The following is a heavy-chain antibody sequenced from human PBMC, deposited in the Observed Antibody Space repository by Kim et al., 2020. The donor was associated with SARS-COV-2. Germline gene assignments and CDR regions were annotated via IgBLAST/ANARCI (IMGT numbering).Heavy chain of an antibody. CDR2: IYYSGST. CDR3: ARESPREKSDSSGYYYVFI. Sequence: SETLSLTCTVSGGSISSSSYYWGWIRQPPGKGLEWIGSIYYSGSTYYNPSLKSRVTISVDTSKNQFSLKLSSVTAADTAVYYCARESPREKSDSSGYYYVFIWGQGTLVTVSS. CDR1: GGSISSSSYY. J-gene: IGHJ4*02. D-gene: IGHD3-22*01. V-gene: IGHV4-39*07.